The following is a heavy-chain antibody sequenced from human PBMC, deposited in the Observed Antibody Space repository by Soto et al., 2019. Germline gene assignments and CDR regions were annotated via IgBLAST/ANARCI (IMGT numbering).Heavy chain of an antibody. CDR1: GGSISSYY. CDR2: IYYSGST. CDR3: ARGDGDYGDLYFDY. Sequence: SETLSLTCTVFGGSISSYYWSWIRQPPGKGLEWIGYIYYSGSTNYNPSLKSRVTISVDTSKNQFSLKLSSVTAADTAVYYCARGDGDYGDLYFDYWGQGTLVTVSS. D-gene: IGHD4-17*01. V-gene: IGHV4-59*12. J-gene: IGHJ4*02.